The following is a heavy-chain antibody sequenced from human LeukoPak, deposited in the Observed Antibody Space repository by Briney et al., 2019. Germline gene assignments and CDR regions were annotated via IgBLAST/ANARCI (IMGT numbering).Heavy chain of an antibody. CDR3: AKDLHISDDYYGSSGPLY. D-gene: IGHD3-22*01. J-gene: IGHJ4*02. CDR2: ISYDGSNK. V-gene: IGHV3-30*18. CDR1: GFTFSSYG. Sequence: GGSLRLSCAASGFTFSSYGMHWVRQAPGKGLEWVAVISYDGSNKYYADSVKGRFTISRDNSKNTLYLQMNSLRAEDTAVYYCAKDLHISDDYYGSSGPLYWGQGTLVTVSS.